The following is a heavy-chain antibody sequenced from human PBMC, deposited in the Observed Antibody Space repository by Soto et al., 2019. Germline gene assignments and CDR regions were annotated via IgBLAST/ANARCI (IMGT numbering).Heavy chain of an antibody. CDR2: ISESGDTT. Sequence: EVPLLESGGGLVQPGGSLRLSCAASGFAFSTYAMSWVRQAPGKGLEWVSAISESGDTTYYADSVKGRFTISRDNSQSTLHLQMNSLRAEDTAVYYCARDFRATTGGGMDVWGQGTTVTVSS. CDR1: GFAFSTYA. J-gene: IGHJ6*02. CDR3: ARDFRATTGGGMDV. D-gene: IGHD4-17*01. V-gene: IGHV3-23*01.